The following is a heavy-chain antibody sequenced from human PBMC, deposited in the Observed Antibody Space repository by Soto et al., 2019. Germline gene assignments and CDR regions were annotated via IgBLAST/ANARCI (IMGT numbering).Heavy chain of an antibody. Sequence: QVQLVQSGAEVKKPGASVKVSCKASGYTFTSYDINWVRQATGQGLEWMGWMNPNSGNTGYAQKFQGRVTMTRNTXTSXAXMELSSLRSEDTAVYYCARETYYDFWSGSAGYGMDVWGQGTTVTVSS. D-gene: IGHD3-3*01. J-gene: IGHJ6*02. CDR2: MNPNSGNT. V-gene: IGHV1-8*01. CDR3: ARETYYDFWSGSAGYGMDV. CDR1: GYTFTSYD.